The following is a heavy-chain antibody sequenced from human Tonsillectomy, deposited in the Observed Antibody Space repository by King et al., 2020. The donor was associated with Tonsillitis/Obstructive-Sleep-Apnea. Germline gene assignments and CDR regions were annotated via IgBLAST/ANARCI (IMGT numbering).Heavy chain of an antibody. CDR3: ARGENTVDS. V-gene: IGHV1-69*01. J-gene: IGHJ3*02. Sequence: VQLVESGAEVKKPGSSVKVSCKASGGTFENYGINWVRQSPGQGLEWMGWIIPMFGTTNSAQKLQGRVTITADESTTAYMELSNLRSEDTALDYCARGENTVDSWGQGTMVSVSS. D-gene: IGHD1-26*01. CDR2: IIPMFGTT. CDR1: GGTFENYG.